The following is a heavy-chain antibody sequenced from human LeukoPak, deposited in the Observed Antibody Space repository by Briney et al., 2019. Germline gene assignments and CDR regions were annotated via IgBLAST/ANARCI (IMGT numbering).Heavy chain of an antibody. J-gene: IGHJ4*02. Sequence: PGRSLRLSCVASGSTFSSYTLHWVRQAPGKGLEWVAVMSYDGSHKFHADSVKGRFTISRDNSKNTLYLQMNSLRAEDTAIYFCARDVGGYAFDYWGQGTLVTVSS. CDR1: GSTFSSYT. V-gene: IGHV3-30*04. D-gene: IGHD3-16*01. CDR3: ARDVGGYAFDY. CDR2: MSYDGSHK.